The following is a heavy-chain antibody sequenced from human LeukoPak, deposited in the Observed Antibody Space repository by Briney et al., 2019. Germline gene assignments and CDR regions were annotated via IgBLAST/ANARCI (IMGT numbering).Heavy chain of an antibody. J-gene: IGHJ6*04. Sequence: GGSLRLSCAASGFTFDDYAMHWVRQAPGKGLEWVSLISWDGGSTYYADSVKGRFTISSDNSKNSLYLQMNSLRAEDTAVYYCAELGITMIGGVWGKGTTVTISS. CDR1: GFTFDDYA. CDR3: AELGITMIGGV. V-gene: IGHV3-43D*03. CDR2: ISWDGGST. D-gene: IGHD3-10*02.